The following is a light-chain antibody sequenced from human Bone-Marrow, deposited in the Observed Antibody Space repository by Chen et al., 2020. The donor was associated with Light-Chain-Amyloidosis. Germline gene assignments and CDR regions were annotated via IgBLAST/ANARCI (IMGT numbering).Light chain of an antibody. CDR3: SSYSTCSTNVV. V-gene: IGLV2-14*03. CDR1: SSDLGAFNY. J-gene: IGLJ2*01. Sequence: QSALTQPASVSGSPGQSITISCTGTSSDLGAFNYVSWYQQHPGKAPKVIIYDVSNRPSWVSNRFSGSKSGNTASLSISGLQTEDEAVYYCSSYSTCSTNVVFGGGTKLTVL. CDR2: DVS.